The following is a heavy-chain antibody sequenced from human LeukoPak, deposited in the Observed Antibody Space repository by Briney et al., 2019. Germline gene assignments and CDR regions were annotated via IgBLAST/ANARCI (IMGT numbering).Heavy chain of an antibody. V-gene: IGHV3-74*01. Sequence: GGSLRLSCAASGFTFSSYWMHWVRQAPGKGLVWVSRINSDGSTTSYADSVKGRFTISRDNAKNTPYLQMNSLRAEDTAVYYCVRDHYDHIWGSSPPFWGLGTLVTVSS. CDR1: GFTFSSYW. CDR3: VRDHYDHIWGSSPPF. J-gene: IGHJ4*02. D-gene: IGHD3-16*01. CDR2: INSDGSTT.